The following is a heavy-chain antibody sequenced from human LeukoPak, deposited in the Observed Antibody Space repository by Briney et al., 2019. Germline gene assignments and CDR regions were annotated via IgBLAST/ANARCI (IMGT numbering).Heavy chain of an antibody. J-gene: IGHJ4*02. Sequence: PGGSLRLSCAASGFTFSSYGMHWVRQAPGKGLEWVAVISYDGSNKYYADSVKGRFTISRDNSKNTLYLQMNSPRAEDTAVYFCAKYGSYNYYDRSPDYWGQGTLVTVSS. D-gene: IGHD3-22*01. V-gene: IGHV3-30*18. CDR3: AKYGSYNYYDRSPDY. CDR1: GFTFSSYG. CDR2: ISYDGSNK.